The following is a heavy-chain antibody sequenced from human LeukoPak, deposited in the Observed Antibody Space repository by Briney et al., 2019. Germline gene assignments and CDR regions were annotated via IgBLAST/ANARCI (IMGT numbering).Heavy chain of an antibody. CDR2: ISGISSYI. V-gene: IGHV3-21*01. D-gene: IGHD2-15*01. CDR3: ARDSYCSGGRCYPPYYCDY. CDR1: GFTFSSYS. J-gene: IGHJ4*02. Sequence: GGSLRLSWAVSGFTFSSYSMNWVRQAPGKGLEWVSSISGISSYIYYADSVKGRFTVSRDNAKNSLFLQMNSLRAEDTAVYYCARDSYCSGGRCYPPYYCDYWGQGTLVTVSS.